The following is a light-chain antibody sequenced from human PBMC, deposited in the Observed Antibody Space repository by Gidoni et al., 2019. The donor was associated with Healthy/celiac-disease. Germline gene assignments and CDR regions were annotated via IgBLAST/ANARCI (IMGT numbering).Light chain of an antibody. Sequence: ITCRASQSISSYLNWYQQKPGKAPKLLIYAASSLQSGVPSRFSGSGSGKDFTLTISSLQPEDFATYYCQKSYSTPTFGQGTKVEIK. V-gene: IGKV1-39*01. CDR3: QKSYSTPT. J-gene: IGKJ1*01. CDR2: AAS. CDR1: QSISSY.